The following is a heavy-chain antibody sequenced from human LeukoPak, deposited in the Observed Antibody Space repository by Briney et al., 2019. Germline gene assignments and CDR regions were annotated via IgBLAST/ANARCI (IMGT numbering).Heavy chain of an antibody. CDR3: ARAGTIFGLAPIDY. D-gene: IGHD3/OR15-3a*01. CDR2: IKQDGSEK. CDR1: KFTFSSYW. J-gene: IGHJ4*02. Sequence: GGSLRLSCAASKFTFSSYWMSWVRQAPGKGLEWVANIKQDGSEKYYVDSVKGRFTISRDNAKKSLYLQMNNLRAEDTAVYYCARAGTIFGLAPIDYWGQGTLVTVSS. V-gene: IGHV3-7*01.